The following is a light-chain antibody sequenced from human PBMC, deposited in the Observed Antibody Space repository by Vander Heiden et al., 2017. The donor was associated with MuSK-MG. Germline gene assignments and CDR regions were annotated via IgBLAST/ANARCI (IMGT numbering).Light chain of an antibody. CDR3: QQLRNGHRELT. V-gene: IGKV3-11*01. CDR2: DVS. Sequence: SVSNYLAWYQQKPDQAPRLLIYDVSIRATGIKARFSGSGDGTDVTLTMSSREPEDFAVYYCQQLRNGHRELTFGGGTKVEIK. J-gene: IGKJ4*01. CDR1: SVSNY.